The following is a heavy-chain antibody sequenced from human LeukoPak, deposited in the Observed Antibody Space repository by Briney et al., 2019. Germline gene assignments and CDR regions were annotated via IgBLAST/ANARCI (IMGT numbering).Heavy chain of an antibody. CDR3: TTDNLGNWNDPLYYYGMDV. CDR2: IKSKTDGGTT. Sequence: AGGSLRLSCAASGFTFSNAWMSWVRQAPGKGLEWVGRIKSKTDGGTTDYAAPVKGRFTISRDESKNTLYLQMNSLKTEDTAVYYCTTDNLGNWNDPLYYYGMDVWGQGTTVTVSS. CDR1: GFTFSNAW. J-gene: IGHJ6*02. V-gene: IGHV3-15*01. D-gene: IGHD1-1*01.